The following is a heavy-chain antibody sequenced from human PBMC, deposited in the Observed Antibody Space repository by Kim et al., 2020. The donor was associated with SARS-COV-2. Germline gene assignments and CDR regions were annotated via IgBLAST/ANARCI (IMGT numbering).Heavy chain of an antibody. CDR3: ARDGVIPYCSSTSCYPYYGMDV. CDR1: GFTFSSYS. V-gene: IGHV3-48*02. J-gene: IGHJ6*02. D-gene: IGHD2-2*01. CDR2: ISSSSSTI. Sequence: GGSLRLSCAASGFTFSSYSMNWVRQAPGKGLEWVSYISSSSSTIYYADSVKGRFTISRDNAKNSLYLQMNSLRDEDTAVYYCARDGVIPYCSSTSCYPYYGMDVWGQGTTVTVSS.